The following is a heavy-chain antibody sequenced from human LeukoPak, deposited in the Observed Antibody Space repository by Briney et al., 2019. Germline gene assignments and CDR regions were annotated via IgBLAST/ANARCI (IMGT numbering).Heavy chain of an antibody. V-gene: IGHV4-59*01. CDR1: GGSISSYY. CDR2: IYYSGST. J-gene: IGHJ4*02. CDR3: ARAARVVGAFDY. D-gene: IGHD1-26*01. Sequence: SETLSLTCTVSGGSISSYYWSWIRQPPGKGLEWIGYIYYSGSTNYNPSLKSRVTISVDTSKNQFSLKLSSVTAADTAVYYCARAARVVGAFDYWGQGTLVTVSS.